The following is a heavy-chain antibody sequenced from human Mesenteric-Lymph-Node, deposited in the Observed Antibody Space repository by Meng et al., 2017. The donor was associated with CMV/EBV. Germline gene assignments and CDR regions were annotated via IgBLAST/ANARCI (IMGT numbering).Heavy chain of an antibody. CDR2: IYSGGSST. J-gene: IGHJ3*02. Sequence: GESLKISCAASGFTFSSYAMSWVRQAPGKGLEWVSVIYSGGSSTYYADSVKGRFTISRDNSKNTLYLQMNSLRAEDTAVYYCAKPANAPWNDAFDIWGQGTMVTVSS. CDR3: AKPANAPWNDAFDI. V-gene: IGHV3-23*03. D-gene: IGHD1-1*01. CDR1: GFTFSSYA.